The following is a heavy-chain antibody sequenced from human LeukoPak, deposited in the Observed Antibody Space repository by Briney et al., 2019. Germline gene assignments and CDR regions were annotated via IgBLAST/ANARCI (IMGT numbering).Heavy chain of an antibody. Sequence: GGSLRLPCAASRFTFFNYAMSWVRQAPGKGLEWVSTISGSGDATYYADSVKGRFTISRDNSKSTLYLQMNSLRAEDTALYYCARAYYYDSGSYYGHFDYWGRGTPVTVSS. D-gene: IGHD3-10*01. J-gene: IGHJ4*02. V-gene: IGHV3-23*01. CDR3: ARAYYYDSGSYYGHFDY. CDR1: RFTFFNYA. CDR2: ISGSGDAT.